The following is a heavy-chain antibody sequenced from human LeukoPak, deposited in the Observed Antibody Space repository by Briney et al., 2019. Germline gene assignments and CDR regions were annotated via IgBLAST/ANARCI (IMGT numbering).Heavy chain of an antibody. V-gene: IGHV4-39*01. CDR3: ARGDSSSWYY. Sequence: SETLSLTCTVSGGSISTNSYFWGWIRQTPGKGLEWIGSFYYSGSTYSSPSLKSRVTISADTSRNQFSLKLTSVTAADTAVYYCARGDSSSWYYWGQGTLVTVSS. CDR1: GGSISTNSYF. D-gene: IGHD6-13*01. CDR2: FYYSGST. J-gene: IGHJ4*02.